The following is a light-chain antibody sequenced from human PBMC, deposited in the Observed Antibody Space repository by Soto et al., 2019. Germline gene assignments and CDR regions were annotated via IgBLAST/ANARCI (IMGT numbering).Light chain of an antibody. V-gene: IGLV1-40*01. CDR3: QSYDSSLNSYV. CDR2: GKS. J-gene: IGLJ1*01. CDR1: SSNIGAGYD. Sequence: QSVLTQPPSVSGXXXXXXXXXCTGSSSNIGAGYDVHWYQQLPGTAPKLLIYGKSNRPSGVPDRFSGSKSGTSASLAITGLQAEDEADYYCQSYDSSLNSYVFGTGTKVTVL.